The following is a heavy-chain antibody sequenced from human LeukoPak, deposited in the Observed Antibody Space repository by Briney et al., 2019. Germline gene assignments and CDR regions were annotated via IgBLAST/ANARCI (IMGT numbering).Heavy chain of an antibody. Sequence: ASVKVSCKASGYTFTGYYMHWVRQAPGQGLEWMGWINPNSGGTNYAQKFQGRVTMTRDMSINTTYMELTSLTFDDTAIYYCSRDAGQGAVIVTVFEYWGQGVLLTVSS. CDR2: INPNSGGT. CDR1: GYTFTGYY. D-gene: IGHD2-21*01. V-gene: IGHV1-2*02. CDR3: SRDAGQGAVIVTVFEY. J-gene: IGHJ4*02.